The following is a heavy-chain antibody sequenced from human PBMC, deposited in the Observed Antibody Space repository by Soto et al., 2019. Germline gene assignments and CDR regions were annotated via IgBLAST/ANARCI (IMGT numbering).Heavy chain of an antibody. V-gene: IGHV3-49*03. D-gene: IGHD3-10*01. CDR2: MRSKAYGGTT. J-gene: IGHJ4*02. CDR1: GFTFGDYS. CDR3: TSDGLGGGGIITDYYLDC. Sequence: GGSLRLSGTASGFTFGDYSISWFRQAPGKGLEWVGFMRSKAYGGTTEYAASVKGRFIISRDDSRSIAYLRMNSLKTEDTGLYYCTSDGLGGGGIITDYYLDCWGQGALVTVCS.